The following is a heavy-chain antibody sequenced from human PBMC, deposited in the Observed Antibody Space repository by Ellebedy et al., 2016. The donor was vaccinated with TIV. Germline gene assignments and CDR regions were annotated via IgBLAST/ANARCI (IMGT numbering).Heavy chain of an antibody. V-gene: IGHV4-59*01. J-gene: IGHJ3*02. CDR1: GGSISSYY. D-gene: IGHD6-19*01. Sequence: MPSETLSLTCTVSGGSISSYYWSWIRQPPGKGLEWIGYIYYSGSTNYNPSLKSRVTISVDTSKNQFSLKLSSVTAADTAVYYCASNIAVAGTVDAFDIWGQGTMVTVSS. CDR2: IYYSGST. CDR3: ASNIAVAGTVDAFDI.